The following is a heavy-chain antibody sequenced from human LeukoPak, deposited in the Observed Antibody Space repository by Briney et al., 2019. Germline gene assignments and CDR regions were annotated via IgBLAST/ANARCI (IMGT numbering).Heavy chain of an antibody. CDR1: GFTFSSYW. V-gene: IGHV3-7*01. CDR2: IKQDGSEK. CDR3: ARDLIVVVAATFYNWFVP. D-gene: IGHD2-15*01. Sequence: GGSLRLSCAASGFTFSSYWMGSGRQAPGKGLEWVANIKQDGSEKYYVHSVKGRFTISRDNAKNSLYLQMNSLRAEETAVYYCARDLIVVVAATFYNWFVPWGQRTLVTVSS. J-gene: IGHJ5*02.